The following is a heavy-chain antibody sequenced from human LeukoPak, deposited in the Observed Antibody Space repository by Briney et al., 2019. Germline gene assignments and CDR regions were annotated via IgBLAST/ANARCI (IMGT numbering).Heavy chain of an antibody. V-gene: IGHV4-59*01. CDR3: ARVDRPAYCSSTSCYEFDP. D-gene: IGHD2-2*01. CDR2: IYYSGST. CDR1: GGSINSYY. J-gene: IGHJ5*02. Sequence: PSETLSLTCTVSGGSINSYYWNWIRQPPGKGLEWIGNIYYSGSTNYNPSLKSRVTISIDTSRKQFSLKLSSVTAADTAVYYCARVDRPAYCSSTSCYEFDPCGQGTLVTGSS.